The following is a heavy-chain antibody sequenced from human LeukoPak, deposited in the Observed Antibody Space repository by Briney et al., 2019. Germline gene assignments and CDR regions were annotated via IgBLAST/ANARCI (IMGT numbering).Heavy chain of an antibody. CDR2: FDPEDGET. CDR1: GYTLTELS. J-gene: IGHJ3*02. V-gene: IGHV1-24*01. Sequence: GASVKVSCKVSGYTLTELSMHWVRQAPGKGLEWMGGFDPEDGETIYAQKFQGRVTMTEDTSTDTAYMELSSLRSEDTAVYYCATLVRYFDRLPNPSYAFDIWGQGTMVTVSS. CDR3: ATLVRYFDRLPNPSYAFDI. D-gene: IGHD3-9*01.